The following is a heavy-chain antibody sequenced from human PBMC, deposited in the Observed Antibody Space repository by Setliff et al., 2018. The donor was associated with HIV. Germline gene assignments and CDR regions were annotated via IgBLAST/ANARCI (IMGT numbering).Heavy chain of an antibody. CDR3: ARDSELGLNYHYGMDV. CDR1: GVYISNYH. D-gene: IGHD1-26*01. CDR2: IHTTGSP. Sequence: SETLPLTCTISGVYISNYHWGWIRQPPGRGLEWIGSIHTTGSPKNNPSLQSRVSISIDMAKSLFSLELSSVTAADTAVYYCARDSELGLNYHYGMDVWGQGTTVTVSS. V-gene: IGHV4-4*08. J-gene: IGHJ6*02.